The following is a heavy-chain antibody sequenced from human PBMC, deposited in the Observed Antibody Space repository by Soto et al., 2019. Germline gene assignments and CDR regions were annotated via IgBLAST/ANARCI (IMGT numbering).Heavy chain of an antibody. V-gene: IGHV3-23*01. Sequence: GGSLRLSCAASGFTFSSYAMSWVRQAPGKGLEWVSAISGSGGSTYYADSVKGRFTISRDNSKNTLYLQMNSLRAEDTAVYYCAKARDYYDDYYYYGMDVWGQGTTVTVSS. CDR3: AKARDYYDDYYYYGMDV. CDR2: ISGSGGST. CDR1: GFTFSSYA. J-gene: IGHJ6*02. D-gene: IGHD3-22*01.